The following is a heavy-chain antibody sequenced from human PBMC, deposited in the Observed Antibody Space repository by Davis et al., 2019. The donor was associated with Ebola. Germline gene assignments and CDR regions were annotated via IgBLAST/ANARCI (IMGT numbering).Heavy chain of an antibody. CDR2: IYYSGST. CDR1: GGSISSYY. D-gene: IGHD6-19*01. Sequence: PSETLSLTCTVSGGSISSYYWSWIRQPPGKGLEWIGYIYYSGSTNYNPSLKSRVTISVDTSKNQFSLNLSSVTAADTAVYYCVRDRGQWVTDYWGQGTLVTVSS. J-gene: IGHJ4*02. CDR3: VRDRGQWVTDY. V-gene: IGHV4-59*12.